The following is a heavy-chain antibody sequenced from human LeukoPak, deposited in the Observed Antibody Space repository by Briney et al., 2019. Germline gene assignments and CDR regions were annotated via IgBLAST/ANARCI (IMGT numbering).Heavy chain of an antibody. CDR1: GGSFSGYY. J-gene: IGHJ5*02. Sequence: SETLSLTCAVYGGSFSGYYRTWIRQPPGRGLEWIGETDDRGSTNYNPHLTSRVSLSVDTSKSQFSLRMSSVTAADTAVYYCVRVKAFMTTRSRRGWFDPWGQGTRVTVSS. CDR2: TDDRGST. CDR3: VRVKAFMTTRSRRGWFDP. V-gene: IGHV4-34*01. D-gene: IGHD3-16*01.